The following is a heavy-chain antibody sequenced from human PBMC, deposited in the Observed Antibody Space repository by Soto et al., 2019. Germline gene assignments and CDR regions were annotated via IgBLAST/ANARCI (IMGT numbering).Heavy chain of an antibody. CDR1: GFTFSSYT. V-gene: IGHV3-23*01. Sequence: EVQLLESGGGLVEPGGSRSLSCAASGFTFSSYTMGWVPQAPGKGLEWVSTISGSGSSTYSADSVKGRFTISRDNSKNPLYLQMNSLRVEDTAIYYCAKAWGIDYWGQGTLVTVSS. CDR3: AKAWGIDY. J-gene: IGHJ4*02. CDR2: ISGSGSST. D-gene: IGHD7-27*01.